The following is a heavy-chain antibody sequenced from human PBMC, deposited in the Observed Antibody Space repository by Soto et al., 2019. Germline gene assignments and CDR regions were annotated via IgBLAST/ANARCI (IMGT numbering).Heavy chain of an antibody. Sequence: PGESLKISCKGSGYSFTSYWIGWVRQMPGKGLESMGIIYPGDSDTIYSPSFQGRLTISVDMSISTAHLQWYDLKASDSAMYYCARHIGAYYDNNGCPYFDYWGQGTRVTVSS. D-gene: IGHD3-22*01. V-gene: IGHV5-51*01. CDR3: ARHIGAYYDNNGCPYFDY. CDR2: IYPGDSDT. J-gene: IGHJ4*02. CDR1: GYSFTSYW.